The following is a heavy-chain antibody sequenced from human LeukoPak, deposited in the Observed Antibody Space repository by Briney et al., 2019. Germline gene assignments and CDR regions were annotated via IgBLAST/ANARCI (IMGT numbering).Heavy chain of an antibody. CDR2: ISTYNGNT. J-gene: IGHJ4*02. V-gene: IGHV1-18*01. CDR1: GYTCTSYG. Sequence: ASVKVSCNASGYTCTSYGISWVRLAPGHGLWWMGWISTYNGNTNYAQNLQGRVTMTTDTSTSTAYMELRTLRSDDTAVYYCARGRGSTSRYWGQGTLVTVSS. D-gene: IGHD5-12*01. CDR3: ARGRGSTSRY.